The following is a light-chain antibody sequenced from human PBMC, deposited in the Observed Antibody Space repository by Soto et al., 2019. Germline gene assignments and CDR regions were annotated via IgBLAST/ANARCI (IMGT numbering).Light chain of an antibody. J-gene: IGKJ1*01. CDR1: QSVSSSY. CDR3: QQYGSSPVT. V-gene: IGKV3-20*01. Sequence: EIVLTQSPGTLSLSPGERATLSCRASQSVSSSYLAWYQQKPGQAPRLLIYGASSRATGIPDRFSGSGSGTDFTITISRLEPEDFEVDFCQQYGSSPVTFGQGTKVEIK. CDR2: GAS.